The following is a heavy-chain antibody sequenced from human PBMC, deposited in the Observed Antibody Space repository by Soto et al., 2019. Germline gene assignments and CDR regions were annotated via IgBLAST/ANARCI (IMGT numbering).Heavy chain of an antibody. CDR2: IYYSGST. J-gene: IGHJ5*02. CDR1: GGSISSGDYY. V-gene: IGHV4-30-4*01. Sequence: SETLSLTCTVSGGSISSGDYYWSWIRQPPGKGLEWIGYIYYSGSTYYNPSLKSRVTISVDTSKNQFSLKLSSVTAADTAVYYCARDLGDILTGSSTVGWFDPWGQGTLVTVSS. CDR3: ARDLGDILTGSSTVGWFDP. D-gene: IGHD3-9*01.